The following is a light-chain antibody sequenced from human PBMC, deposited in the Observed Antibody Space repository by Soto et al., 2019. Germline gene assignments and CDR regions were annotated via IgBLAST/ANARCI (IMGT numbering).Light chain of an antibody. CDR2: RNN. CDR1: RSNIGSNY. J-gene: IGLJ3*02. Sequence: QSVLTQPPSASGTPGQRVTISCSGSRSNIGSNYVYWYQQLPGTAPKLLIYRNNQRPSGVPDRFSGYKSGTSASLAISGLRSEDEADYYCAAWDDSLSGGWVFGGGTKLTVL. V-gene: IGLV1-47*01. CDR3: AAWDDSLSGGWV.